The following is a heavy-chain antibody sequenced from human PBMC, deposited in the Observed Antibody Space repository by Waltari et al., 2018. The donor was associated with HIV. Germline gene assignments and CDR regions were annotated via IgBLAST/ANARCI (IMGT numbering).Heavy chain of an antibody. CDR1: GYTFIAYG. D-gene: IGHD2-8*01. CDR2: IHTGNGNT. J-gene: IGHJ6*03. V-gene: IGHV1-3*04. Sequence: KASGYTFIAYGIHWVRQAPGEGLEWMGWIHTGNGNTNYSQSFQGRITITRDSSANTVYMEVSSLTSEDTAIYFCARDQYTNYPPVYYYYMDVWGKGTTVTVSS. CDR3: ARDQYTNYPPVYYYYMDV.